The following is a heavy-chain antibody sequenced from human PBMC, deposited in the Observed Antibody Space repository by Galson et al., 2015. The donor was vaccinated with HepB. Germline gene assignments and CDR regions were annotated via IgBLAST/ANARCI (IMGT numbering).Heavy chain of an antibody. V-gene: IGHV3-48*02. CDR3: ARGGYDILTPETPMDY. J-gene: IGHJ4*02. Sequence: SLRLSCAASGFTFSSYSMNWVRQAPGKGLEWVSYISSSSSTIYYADSVKGRFTISRDNAKNSLYLQMNSLRDEDTAVYYCARGGYDILTPETPMDYWGQGTLVTVSS. CDR2: ISSSSSTI. D-gene: IGHD3-9*01. CDR1: GFTFSSYS.